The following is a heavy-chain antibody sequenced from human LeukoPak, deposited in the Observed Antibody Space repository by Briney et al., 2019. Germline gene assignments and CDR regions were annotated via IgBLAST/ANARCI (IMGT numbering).Heavy chain of an antibody. V-gene: IGHV3-15*01. CDR3: TTRLTVTFGGVIVFDY. J-gene: IGHJ4*02. CDR2: IKSKTDGGTT. CDR1: GFTFSNAW. D-gene: IGHD3-16*02. Sequence: GGSLRLSCAASGFTFSNAWMSWVRQAPGKGLEWVGRIKSKTDGGTTDYAAPVKGRFTISRDDSKNTLYLQMNSLKTEDTAVYYCTTRLTVTFGGVIVFDYWGQGTLVTVSS.